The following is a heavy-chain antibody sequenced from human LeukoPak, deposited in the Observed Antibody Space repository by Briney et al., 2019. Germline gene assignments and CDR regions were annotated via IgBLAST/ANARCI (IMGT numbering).Heavy chain of an antibody. D-gene: IGHD6-19*01. CDR3: ASTQQWLASYY. Sequence: SETLSLTCTFSGGSISSYCWTWFRQPPGWGLEWIGSFYNSGSTSYNPSLGSRVTISLDTSKNLFSLKLTSVTAADTAVYYCASTQQWLASYYWGQGTLVTVSS. CDR2: FYNSGST. CDR1: GGSISSYC. J-gene: IGHJ4*02. V-gene: IGHV4-59*08.